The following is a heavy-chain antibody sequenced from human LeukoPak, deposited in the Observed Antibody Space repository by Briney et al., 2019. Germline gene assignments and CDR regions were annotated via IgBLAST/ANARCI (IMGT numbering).Heavy chain of an antibody. CDR2: VIPWSGTT. CDR3: ARDPYCSGGSCSIGYYYYYGMDV. V-gene: IGHV1-69*13. Sequence: GASVKVSCKASGGTFSSHAINWVRQAPGQGLEWMGGVIPWSGTTKFAQKFQGRVTITADESTSTAFMELSSLRSEDTAVYYCARDPYCSGGSCSIGYYYYYGMDVWGQGTTVTVSS. J-gene: IGHJ6*02. CDR1: GGTFSSHA. D-gene: IGHD2-15*01.